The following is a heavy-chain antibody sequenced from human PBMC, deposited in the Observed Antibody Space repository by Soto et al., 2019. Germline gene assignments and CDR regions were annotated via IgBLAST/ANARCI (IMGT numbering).Heavy chain of an antibody. CDR1: GGSISTDHYH. D-gene: IGHD2-21*02. CDR3: AREDDCGDRHYYGLDV. V-gene: IGHV4-30-4*01. Sequence: SETLSLTCTVSGGSISTDHYHWTWIRQTPGKGLEWIGYIHYSGSIHFNPSLQSRVSMSVDTSKNLFSLKLSSVTAADMAVYFCAREDDCGDRHYYGLDVWGQGTTVTVSS. CDR2: IHYSGSI. J-gene: IGHJ6*02.